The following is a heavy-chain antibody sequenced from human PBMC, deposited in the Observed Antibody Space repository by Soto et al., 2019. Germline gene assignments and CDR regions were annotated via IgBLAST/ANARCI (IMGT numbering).Heavy chain of an antibody. CDR1: GGSISSSSYY. J-gene: IGHJ3*02. Sequence: PSETLSLTCTVSGGSISSSSYYWGWIRQPPGKGLEWIGSIYYSGSTYYNPSLKSRVTISVDTSKNQFSLKLSSVTAADTAVYYCARAWIRLWLWAFDIWGQGTMVTVSS. CDR2: IYYSGST. V-gene: IGHV4-39*01. D-gene: IGHD5-18*01. CDR3: ARAWIRLWLWAFDI.